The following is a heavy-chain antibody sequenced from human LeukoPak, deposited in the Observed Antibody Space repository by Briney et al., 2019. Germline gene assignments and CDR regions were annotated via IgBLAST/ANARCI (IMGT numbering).Heavy chain of an antibody. CDR1: GYTFTSYG. D-gene: IGHD6-13*01. V-gene: IGHV1-18*01. CDR3: ARGGSRGNYYYGMDV. CDR2: ISAYNGNT. Sequence: GASVKVSCKASGYTFTSYGISWVRQAPGQGLEWMGWISAYNGNTNYAQKLQGRVTMTTDTSTSTAYMELSSLRSEDTAVYYCARGGSRGNYYYGMDVWGQGTTVTVSS. J-gene: IGHJ6*02.